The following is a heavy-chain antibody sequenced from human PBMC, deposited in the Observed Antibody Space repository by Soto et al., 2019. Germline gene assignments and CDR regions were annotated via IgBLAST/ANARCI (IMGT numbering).Heavy chain of an antibody. D-gene: IGHD6-19*01. J-gene: IGHJ4*02. Sequence: EVQLLESGGGLVQPGGSLRLSCAASGFAFTNYAMSWVRQAPGKGLEWVSSMSGGGGSTYYADSVKGRFTISRDISKNTLYLQMNSLPAEDTAVYYCAKPPEVAAARGFFDYWGRGTLVTVSS. V-gene: IGHV3-23*01. CDR1: GFAFTNYA. CDR2: MSGGGGST. CDR3: AKPPEVAAARGFFDY.